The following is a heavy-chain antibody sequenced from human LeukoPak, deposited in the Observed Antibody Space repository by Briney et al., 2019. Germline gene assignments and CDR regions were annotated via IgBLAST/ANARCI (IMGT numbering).Heavy chain of an antibody. J-gene: IGHJ3*02. CDR2: ISAYNGNT. Sequence: GASVKVSCKASGYTFTSYGISWVRQAPGQGLEWVGWISAYNGNTNYAQKLQGRVTMTADTSTSTAYMELRSLRSDDTAVYYCARDKGEYYYDSSGYRDAFDIWGQGTMVTVSS. D-gene: IGHD3-22*01. CDR3: ARDKGEYYYDSSGYRDAFDI. CDR1: GYTFTSYG. V-gene: IGHV1-18*01.